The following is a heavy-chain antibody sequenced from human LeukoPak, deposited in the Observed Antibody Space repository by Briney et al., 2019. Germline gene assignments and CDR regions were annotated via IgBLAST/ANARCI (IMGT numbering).Heavy chain of an antibody. Sequence: PGGSLRLSCAASGFTFSSHLMHGVRQAPGKGLEWVTVIWHDGGHKDYADSVKGRFTISRDNSKNTLYLQMNDLRAEDTALYYCVRGWGSNVYASAFDVWGQGTMVTVSS. CDR3: VRGWGSNVYASAFDV. CDR1: GFTFSSHL. D-gene: IGHD3-16*01. CDR2: IWHDGGHK. J-gene: IGHJ3*01. V-gene: IGHV3-33*08.